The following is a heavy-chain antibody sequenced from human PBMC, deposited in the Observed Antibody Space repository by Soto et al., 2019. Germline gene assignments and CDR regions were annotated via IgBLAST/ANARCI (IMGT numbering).Heavy chain of an antibody. J-gene: IGHJ4*02. CDR1: GYTFTNYD. CDR2: INGGNGNP. V-gene: IGHV1-3*01. CDR3: ARDRLSNLDY. Sequence: GSVKVSCKASGYTFTNYDMHWVRQAPGQRLEWMGCINGGNGNPKYSQKFQDRVTITRDTSASTAYMELSSLRSEDTAVYFCARDRLSNLDYWGQGTLVPVSS.